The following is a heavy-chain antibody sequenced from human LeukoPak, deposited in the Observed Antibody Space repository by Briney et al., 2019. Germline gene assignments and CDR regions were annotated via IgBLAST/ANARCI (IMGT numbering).Heavy chain of an antibody. Sequence: ASVKVSCKASGYTFINYYMHWVRQAPGQGLEWMGWISAYNGNTNYAQKLQGRVTMTTDTSTSTAYMELRSLRSDDTAVYYCARDQGPGYGMDVWGQGTTVTVSS. CDR1: GYTFINYY. J-gene: IGHJ6*02. CDR2: ISAYNGNT. CDR3: ARDQGPGYGMDV. V-gene: IGHV1-18*04.